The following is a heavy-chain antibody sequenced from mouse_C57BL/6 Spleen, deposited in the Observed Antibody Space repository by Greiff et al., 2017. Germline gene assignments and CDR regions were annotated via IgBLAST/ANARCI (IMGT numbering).Heavy chain of an antibody. Sequence: EVQLQQSGPGLVKPSQSLSLSCSATGYSITSCYYWNWIRQFPGNKLEWMGYISYDGSNNYNPSLKNRISITRDPSKNQFFLKLNSVTTEDTATDYCAREALYDYDGFAYWGQGTLVTVSA. J-gene: IGHJ3*01. V-gene: IGHV3-6*01. D-gene: IGHD2-4*01. CDR2: ISYDGSN. CDR1: GYSITSCYY. CDR3: AREALYDYDGFAY.